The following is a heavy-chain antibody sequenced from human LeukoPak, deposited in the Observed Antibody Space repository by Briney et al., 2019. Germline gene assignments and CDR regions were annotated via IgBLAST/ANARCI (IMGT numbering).Heavy chain of an antibody. D-gene: IGHD3-10*01. V-gene: IGHV4-34*01. CDR2: INHSGRT. Sequence: KSSETLSLTCAVYGGSFSGYYWNWIRQPPGKGLEWIGEINHSGRTNYNPSLKSRVTISVDTSKKQFSLKLSSVTAADTAVYYCASLEYYFNWFDPWGQGTLVTVSS. J-gene: IGHJ5*02. CDR1: GGSFSGYY. CDR3: ASLEYYFNWFDP.